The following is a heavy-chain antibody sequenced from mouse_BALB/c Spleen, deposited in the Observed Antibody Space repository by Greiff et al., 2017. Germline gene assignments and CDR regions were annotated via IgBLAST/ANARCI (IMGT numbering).Heavy chain of an antibody. Sequence: EVNLVESGGGLVQPGGSLRLSCATSGFTFTDYYMSWVRQPPGKALEWLGFIRNKANGYTTEYSASVKGRFTISRDNSQSILYLQMNTLRAEDSATYYCARGKDGYRFAYWGQGTLVTVSA. J-gene: IGHJ3*01. CDR2: IRNKANGYTT. CDR1: GFTFTDYY. CDR3: ARGKDGYRFAY. D-gene: IGHD2-3*01. V-gene: IGHV7-3*02.